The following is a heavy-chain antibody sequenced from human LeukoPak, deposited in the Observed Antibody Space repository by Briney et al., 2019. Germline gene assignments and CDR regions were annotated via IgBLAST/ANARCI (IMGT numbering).Heavy chain of an antibody. CDR1: GGSSSSYY. CDR2: IYYSGST. D-gene: IGHD3-22*01. J-gene: IGHJ4*02. V-gene: IGHV4-4*07. CDR3: ATDSSGYYYPFDY. Sequence: SETLSLXCTVSGGSSSSYYWSWIRRPAGKGLEWIGRIYYSGSTNYNPSLKSRVTISVDTSKNQFSLKLSSVTAADTAVYYCATDSSGYYYPFDYWGQGTLVTVSS.